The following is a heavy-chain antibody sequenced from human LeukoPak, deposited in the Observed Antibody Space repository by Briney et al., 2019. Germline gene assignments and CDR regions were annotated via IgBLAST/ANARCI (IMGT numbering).Heavy chain of an antibody. CDR1: GYTFTSYG. CDR2: ISAYNGNT. CDR3: ARGGQPVSYYYYYMDV. Sequence: GALLKVSCKPSGYTFTSYGISWVRQAAGHGLEWMGWISAYNGNTNYAQKLHGRVTMTTDTSTSTAYMELRSLRSDDTAVYYCARGGQPVSYYYYYMDVWGKGTTVTVSS. V-gene: IGHV1-18*01. J-gene: IGHJ6*03. D-gene: IGHD1-14*01.